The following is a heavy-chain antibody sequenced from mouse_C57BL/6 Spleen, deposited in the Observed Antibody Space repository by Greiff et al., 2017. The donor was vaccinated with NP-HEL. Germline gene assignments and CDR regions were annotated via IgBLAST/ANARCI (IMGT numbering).Heavy chain of an antibody. CDR3: ATDGYWYFDV. V-gene: IGHV5-17*01. Sequence: VESGGGLVKPGGSLKLSCAASGFTFSDYGMHWVRQAPEKGLEWVAYISSGSSTIYYADTVKGRFTISRDNAKNTLFLQMTSLRSEDTAMYYCATDGYWYFDVWGTGTTVTVSS. CDR2: ISSGSSTI. CDR1: GFTFSDYG. D-gene: IGHD2-3*01. J-gene: IGHJ1*03.